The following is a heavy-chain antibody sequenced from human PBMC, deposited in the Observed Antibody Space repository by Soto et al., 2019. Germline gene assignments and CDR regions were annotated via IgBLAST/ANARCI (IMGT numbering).Heavy chain of an antibody. V-gene: IGHV1-46*01. CDR3: ARSPLLGWLKSWHFEY. CDR2: IKPSCDSA. CDR1: GYTFTTYY. D-gene: IGHD5-12*01. J-gene: IGHJ4*02. Sequence: QVQLVQSGAEVKKPGASVKVSCKASGYTFTTYYIHWVRQAPGQGLEWIGVIKPSCDSATYTQNFHDRVTMTRDTSTSTVTMELGRLTTDDTALYDGARSPLLGWLKSWHFEYWGQGALVTVSS.